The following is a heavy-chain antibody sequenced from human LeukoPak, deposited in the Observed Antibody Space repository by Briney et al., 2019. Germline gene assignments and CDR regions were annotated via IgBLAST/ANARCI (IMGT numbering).Heavy chain of an antibody. J-gene: IGHJ6*02. V-gene: IGHV1-8*01. CDR1: GYTFTSYD. D-gene: IGHD6-19*01. CDR3: ARAVTGGSYYGMDV. CDR2: MNPNSGNT. Sequence: ASVKVSCKASGYTFTSYDINWVRQATGQGLEWMGWMNPNSGNTGYAQKFQGRVTMTRNTSISTAYMELNSLRSEDTAVYYCARAVTGGSYYGMDVWGQGTTVTVSS.